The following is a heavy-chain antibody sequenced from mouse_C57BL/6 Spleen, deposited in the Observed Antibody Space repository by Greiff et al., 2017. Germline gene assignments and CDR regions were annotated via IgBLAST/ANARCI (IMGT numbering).Heavy chain of an antibody. CDR2: IRSKSNNYAT. CDR3: ERYSNHGAMDY. Sequence: DAGGGLVQPKGSLKLSCAASGFSFNTYAMIWVRHALGKGLEWVARIRSKSNNYATYYADSVKDKFTISKEDSESMLYLKVNNLKTEDTAMYYWERYSNHGAMDYWGQGTSVTVSS. J-gene: IGHJ4*01. V-gene: IGHV10-1*01. D-gene: IGHD2-5*01. CDR1: GFSFNTYA.